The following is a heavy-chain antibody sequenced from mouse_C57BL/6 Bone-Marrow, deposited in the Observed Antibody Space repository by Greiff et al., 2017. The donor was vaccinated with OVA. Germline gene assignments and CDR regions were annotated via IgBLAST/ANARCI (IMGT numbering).Heavy chain of an antibody. D-gene: IGHD1-1*01. Sequence: VQLQQSGAELVRPGASVKLSCKASGYTFTDYYINWVKQRPGQGLEWIARIYPGSGNTYYNEKFKGKATLTAEKSSSTAYMQLSSLTSEDSAVYFCARERAIYYYGSSRGDFDYWGQGTTLTVSS. CDR1: GYTFTDYY. CDR2: IYPGSGNT. V-gene: IGHV1-76*01. J-gene: IGHJ2*01. CDR3: ARERAIYYYGSSRGDFDY.